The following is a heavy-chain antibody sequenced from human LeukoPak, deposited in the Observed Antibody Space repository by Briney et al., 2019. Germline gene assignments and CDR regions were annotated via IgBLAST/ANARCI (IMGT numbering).Heavy chain of an antibody. CDR3: AKDGGNSAFDI. CDR1: GFTFSSYG. D-gene: IGHD4-23*01. V-gene: IGHV3-30*18. Sequence: GGSLRLSCAASGFTFSSYGMPWVRQAPGKGLEWVAVISYDGSNKYYADSVKGRFTISRDNSKNTLYLQMNSLRAEDTAVYYCAKDGGNSAFDIWGQGTMVTVSS. J-gene: IGHJ3*02. CDR2: ISYDGSNK.